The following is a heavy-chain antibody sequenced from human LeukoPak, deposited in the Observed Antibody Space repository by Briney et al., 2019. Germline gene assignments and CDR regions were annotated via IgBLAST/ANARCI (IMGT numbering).Heavy chain of an antibody. CDR1: GGTFSSYA. Sequence: ASVKVSCKASGGTFSSYAISWVRQAPGQGLEWMGGIIPIFGTANYAQKFQGRVTITADESTSTAYMELSRLRSEDTGGYYCWRGFGGYDFWSGYGNAFDIWGQGTMVTLSS. D-gene: IGHD3-3*01. J-gene: IGHJ3*02. CDR2: IIPIFGTA. CDR3: WRGFGGYDFWSGYGNAFDI. V-gene: IGHV1-69*13.